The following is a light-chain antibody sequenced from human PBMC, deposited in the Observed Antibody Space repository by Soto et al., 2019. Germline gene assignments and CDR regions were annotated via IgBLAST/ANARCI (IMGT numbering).Light chain of an antibody. V-gene: IGLV2-14*01. Sequence: QSVLTQPASVSGSPGQSITISCTGTSSDVGGYNYVSWYQQHPGKAPKLMIYDVSNRPSGVSNRFSGSRSGNTASLTISGLQAEDEADYYCSSYTSSSTPPYVFGTGTQLTVL. J-gene: IGLJ1*01. CDR3: SSYTSSSTPPYV. CDR1: SSDVGGYNY. CDR2: DVS.